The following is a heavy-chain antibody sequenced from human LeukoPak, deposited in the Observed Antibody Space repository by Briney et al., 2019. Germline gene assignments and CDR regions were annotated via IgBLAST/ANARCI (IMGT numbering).Heavy chain of an antibody. Sequence: PSETLSLTCTVSGVSISSYYWSWIRQPPGKGLEWIGYIYYSGSTNYNPSLKSRVTISVDTSKNQFSLKLSSVTAADTAVYYCARNKEWSSYYWFDPWGQGTLVTVSS. J-gene: IGHJ5*02. CDR3: ARNKEWSSYYWFDP. D-gene: IGHD3-3*01. V-gene: IGHV4-59*01. CDR1: GVSISSYY. CDR2: IYYSGST.